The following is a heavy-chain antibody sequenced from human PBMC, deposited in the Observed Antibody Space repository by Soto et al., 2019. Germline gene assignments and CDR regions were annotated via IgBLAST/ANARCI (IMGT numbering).Heavy chain of an antibody. CDR1: AYTFTSXX. CDR2: INPSGST. D-gene: IGHD1-1*01. CDR3: ARCLAGLPRSTLEN. V-gene: IGHV1-46*01. J-gene: IGHJ1*01. Sequence: QVQLVQSGAEVKKPGASVKVSCEASAYTFTSXXXXXXRXXXGXGLECMGKINPSGSTNYGQNLQGRGTMARDSATSAVYMELSSLKSEDTAVYYWARCLAGLPRSTLENWGQGTQVTVSS.